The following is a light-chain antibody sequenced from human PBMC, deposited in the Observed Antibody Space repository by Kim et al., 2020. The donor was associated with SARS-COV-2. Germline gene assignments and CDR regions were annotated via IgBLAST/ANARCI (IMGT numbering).Light chain of an antibody. V-gene: IGKV3-20*01. CDR3: QQYSSSPAT. CDR2: GAS. Sequence: PGERATPSCRASQSVSSNYLTWYQQKPGQAPRLLIYGASSRATGIPDRFSGSGSGTDFTLTITRLEPEDFAVYYCQQYSSSPATFGQGTKVDIK. J-gene: IGKJ1*01. CDR1: QSVSSNY.